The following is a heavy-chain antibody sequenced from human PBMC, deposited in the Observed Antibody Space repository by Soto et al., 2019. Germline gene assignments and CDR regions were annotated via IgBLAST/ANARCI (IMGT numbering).Heavy chain of an antibody. CDR3: AKVRSITMVRGVIIYLPFDY. D-gene: IGHD3-10*01. V-gene: IGHV3-23*01. J-gene: IGHJ4*02. Sequence: GGSLRLSYAASGFTFSSYAMSWVRQAPGKGLEWVSAISGSGGSTYYADSVKGRFTISRDNSKNTLYLQMNSLRAEDTAVYYCAKVRSITMVRGVIIYLPFDYWGQGTLVTVSS. CDR1: GFTFSSYA. CDR2: ISGSGGST.